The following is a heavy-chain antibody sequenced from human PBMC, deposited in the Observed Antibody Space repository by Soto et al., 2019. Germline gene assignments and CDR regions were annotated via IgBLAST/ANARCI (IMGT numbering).Heavy chain of an antibody. CDR2: ISAYNGNT. J-gene: IGHJ4*02. D-gene: IGHD4-17*01. V-gene: IGHV1-18*01. CDR3: ARDPTTTVVTQYFDY. CDR1: GYTFTSYG. Sequence: QVQLVQSGAEVKKPGASVKVSFKASGYTFTSYGISWVRQAPGQRLEWMGWISAYNGNTNYAQKLQGRVTMTTDTSTSTAYMELRSLRSDDTAVYYCARDPTTTVVTQYFDYWGQGTLVTVSS.